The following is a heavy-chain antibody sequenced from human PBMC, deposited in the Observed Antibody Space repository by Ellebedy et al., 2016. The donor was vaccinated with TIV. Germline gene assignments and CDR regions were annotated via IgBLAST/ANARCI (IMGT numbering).Heavy chain of an antibody. V-gene: IGHV1-3*04. J-gene: IGHJ6*02. CDR3: ATREWQDPMDV. Sequence: ASVKVSCXAPGHTFTSYGIHWVRQAPGQRLERMGWFNTGNGNTKYSQKLQGRVSITRDTSASTAYMELRSLMSEDTAVYYCATREWQDPMDVWGQGTTVTVSS. CDR1: GHTFTSYG. D-gene: IGHD3-3*01. CDR2: FNTGNGNT.